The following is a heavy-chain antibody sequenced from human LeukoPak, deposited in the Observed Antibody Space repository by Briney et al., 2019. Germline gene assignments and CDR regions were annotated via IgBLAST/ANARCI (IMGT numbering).Heavy chain of an antibody. CDR1: GFTFSSYA. J-gene: IGHJ5*02. Sequence: GGSLRLSCAASGFTFSSYAMSWVRQAPGKGLEWVSAISGSGGSTYYADSVKGRFTISRDNSKNTLFLQMNSLRAEDTAVYYCAKDPRPGIAVAGTFDPWGQGTLVTVSS. D-gene: IGHD6-19*01. CDR3: AKDPRPGIAVAGTFDP. V-gene: IGHV3-23*01. CDR2: ISGSGGST.